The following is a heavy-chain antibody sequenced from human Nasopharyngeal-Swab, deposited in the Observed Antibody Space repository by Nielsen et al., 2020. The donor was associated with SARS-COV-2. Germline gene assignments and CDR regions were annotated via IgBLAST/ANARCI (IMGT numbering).Heavy chain of an antibody. CDR3: ARGTPFDY. J-gene: IGHJ4*02. V-gene: IGHV4-31*03. Sequence: SETLSLTCTVSGGSISSGDYYWSWIRQLPGKGLEWIGYIYRLGGTSYNPSLKSRVTTSLDASNNQFSLRLSSATAADTAMFYCARGTPFDYWGQGILVTVSS. CDR2: IYRLGGT. CDR1: GGSISSGDYY. D-gene: IGHD1-1*01.